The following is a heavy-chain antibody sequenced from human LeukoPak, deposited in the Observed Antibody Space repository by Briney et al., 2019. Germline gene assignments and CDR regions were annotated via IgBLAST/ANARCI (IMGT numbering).Heavy chain of an antibody. CDR3: ARGQRHTTVTTYFDY. CDR1: GGSFSGYY. V-gene: IGHV4-34*01. J-gene: IGHJ4*02. D-gene: IGHD4-17*01. CDR2: INHSGST. Sequence: PSETLSLTCAVYGGSFSGYYWSWIRQPPEKGLEWIGEINHSGSTNYNPSLKSRVTISVDTSKNQFSLKLSSVTAADTAVYYCARGQRHTTVTTYFDYWGQGTLVTVSS.